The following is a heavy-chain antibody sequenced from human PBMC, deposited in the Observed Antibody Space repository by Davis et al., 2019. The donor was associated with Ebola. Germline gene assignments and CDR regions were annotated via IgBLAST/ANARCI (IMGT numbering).Heavy chain of an antibody. D-gene: IGHD4-11*01. J-gene: IGHJ6*02. CDR3: ARGRAVSTSDYYGMDV. Sequence: AASVQVSCKASGGTFSSYAINWVRQAPGQGFEWMGGIIPILGTANYAQKFQGRVTITADKSTSTAYMELSSLRSEDTALYYCARGRAVSTSDYYGMDVWGQGTTVTVSS. V-gene: IGHV1-69*10. CDR1: GGTFSSYA. CDR2: IIPILGTA.